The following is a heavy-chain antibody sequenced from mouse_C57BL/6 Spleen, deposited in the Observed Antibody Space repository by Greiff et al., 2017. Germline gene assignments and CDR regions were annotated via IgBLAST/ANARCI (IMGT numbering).Heavy chain of an antibody. CDR1: GFNIKDDY. CDR3: TTGYYGNYVAY. D-gene: IGHD2-1*01. J-gene: IGHJ3*01. CDR2: IDPENGDT. V-gene: IGHV14-4*01. Sequence: EVQLQQSGAELVRPGASVKLSCTASGFNIKDDYMHWVKQRPEQGLEWIGWIDPENGDTEYASKFQGKATITADTSSNTAYLQLSSLTSEDTAVYYCTTGYYGNYVAYWGQGTLVTVSA.